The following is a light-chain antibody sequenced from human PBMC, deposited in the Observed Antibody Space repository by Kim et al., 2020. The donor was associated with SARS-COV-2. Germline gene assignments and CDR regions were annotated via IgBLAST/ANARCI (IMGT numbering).Light chain of an antibody. J-gene: IGLJ3*02. CDR2: QDS. CDR1: KLGDKY. Sequence: SYELTQPPSVSVSPGQTASITCSGDKLGDKYACWYQQKPGQSPVLVIYQDSKRPSGIPERFSGSNSGNTATLTISGTQAMDEADYYCQAWDSSTSWVFGGATQLAVL. CDR3: QAWDSSTSWV. V-gene: IGLV3-1*01.